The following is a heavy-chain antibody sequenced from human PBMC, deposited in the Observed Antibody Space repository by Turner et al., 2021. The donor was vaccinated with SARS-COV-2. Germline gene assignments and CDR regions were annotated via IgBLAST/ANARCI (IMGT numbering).Heavy chain of an antibody. CDR2: IYYSGST. V-gene: IGHV4-31*03. Sequence: QVQLQESGPGLVKPSQTLSLTCTVSGGYISSVGYYWSWIRQHPGKGLEWIGYIYYSGSTYYNPSLKSRVTISVDTSKNQFSLKLSSVIAADTAVYYCARLRYFDWSYYFDYWGQGTLVTVSS. D-gene: IGHD3-9*01. J-gene: IGHJ4*02. CDR3: ARLRYFDWSYYFDY. CDR1: GGYISSVGYY.